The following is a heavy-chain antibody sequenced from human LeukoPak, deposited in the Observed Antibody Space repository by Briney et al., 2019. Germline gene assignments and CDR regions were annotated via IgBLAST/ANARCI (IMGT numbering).Heavy chain of an antibody. Sequence: GGSLRLSCAASGFTFSSYGMHWVRQAPGKGLEWVAVIWYGGSNKYYADSVKGRFTISRDNSKNTLYLQMNSLRAEDTAVYYCAKEKAIFGSTHYYYMDVWGKGTTVTVSS. D-gene: IGHD3-3*01. CDR2: IWYGGSNK. V-gene: IGHV3-30*02. CDR1: GFTFSSYG. J-gene: IGHJ6*03. CDR3: AKEKAIFGSTHYYYMDV.